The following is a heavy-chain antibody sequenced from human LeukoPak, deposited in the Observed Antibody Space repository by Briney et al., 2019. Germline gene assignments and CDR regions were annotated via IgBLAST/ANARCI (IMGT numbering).Heavy chain of an antibody. CDR2: IRASGENT. CDR1: GFTFSNFA. V-gene: IGHV3-23*01. CDR3: AKQRSEVPVAASNY. J-gene: IGHJ4*02. D-gene: IGHD2-2*01. Sequence: PGGSLRLSCAASGFTFSNFAMSWVRQAPGKGLEWVSAIRASGENTFYIDSVKGRFTISRANSKSTLYLHMNSLRAEDTAIYYCAKQRSEVPVAASNYWGQGTLVTVSS.